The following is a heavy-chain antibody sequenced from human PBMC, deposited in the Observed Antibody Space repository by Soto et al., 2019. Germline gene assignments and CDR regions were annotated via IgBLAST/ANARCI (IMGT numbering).Heavy chain of an antibody. J-gene: IGHJ1*01. V-gene: IGHV1-24*01. CDR3: ATSDSSGYYLPEYFQH. CDR1: GYTLTELS. D-gene: IGHD3-22*01. Sequence: GASVKVSCKVSGYTLTELSMHWVRQAPGKGLEWMGGFDPEDGETIYAQKFQGRVTMTEDTSTDTAYMELSSLRSEDTAVYYCATSDSSGYYLPEYFQHWGQGTLVTVSS. CDR2: FDPEDGET.